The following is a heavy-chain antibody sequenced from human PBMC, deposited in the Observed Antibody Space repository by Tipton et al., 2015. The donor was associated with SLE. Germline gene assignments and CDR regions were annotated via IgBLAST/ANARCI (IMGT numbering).Heavy chain of an antibody. V-gene: IGHV4-59*01. CDR3: ARASGGLAHSGPYPWWFDP. CDR1: GGSISSYY. CDR2: IYYSGST. J-gene: IGHJ5*02. D-gene: IGHD5-12*01. Sequence: TLSLTCTVSGGSISSYYWSWIRQPPGKGLEWIGYIYYSGSTNYNPSLKSRVTISVDTSKNQFSLKLSSVTAADTVVYYCARASGGLAHSGPYPWWFDPWGQGTLVTVSS.